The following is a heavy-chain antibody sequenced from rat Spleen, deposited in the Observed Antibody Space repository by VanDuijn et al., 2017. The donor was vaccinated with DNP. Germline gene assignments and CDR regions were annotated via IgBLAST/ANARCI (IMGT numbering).Heavy chain of an antibody. D-gene: IGHD1-2*01. Sequence: EVQVLESGGGLVQPGNSLKLSCATSGFTFSTAWMYWYRQFPEKRLEWVARIKAKSNNYATDYTESVKGRFTISRYESKSSIYLQMNNLKEEDTAIYYCERGAISHGWFAYWGQGTLVTVSS. CDR3: ERGAISHGWFAY. V-gene: IGHV6-6*01. J-gene: IGHJ3*01. CDR2: IKAKSNNYAT. CDR1: GFTFSTAW.